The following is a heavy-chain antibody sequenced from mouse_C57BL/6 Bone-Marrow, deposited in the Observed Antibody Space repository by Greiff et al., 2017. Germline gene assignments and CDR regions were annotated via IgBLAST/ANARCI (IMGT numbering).Heavy chain of an antibody. D-gene: IGHD2-1*01. CDR1: GYAFSSYW. CDR3: ARGLLWPKHPYWYFDV. J-gene: IGHJ1*03. Sequence: QVQLQQSGAELVKPGASVKISCKASGYAFSSYWMNWVKQRPGKGLEWIGQIYPGDGDTNYNGKFKGKATLTADKSSSTAYMQLSSLTSEDSAVYFCARGLLWPKHPYWYFDVWGTGTTVTVSS. V-gene: IGHV1-80*01. CDR2: IYPGDGDT.